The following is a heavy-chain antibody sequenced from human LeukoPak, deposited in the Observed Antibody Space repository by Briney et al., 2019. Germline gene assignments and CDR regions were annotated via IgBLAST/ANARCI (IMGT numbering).Heavy chain of an antibody. CDR1: SGSISSTSYY. CDR2: IIYSGNT. Sequence: AETLSLTCTASSGSISSTSYYWGWIRQPPGKGLESIGGIIYSGNTYYNPSLKSRVTISVDTTKNQFSLKLTSVTAADTAVYFCVRHFHGSGYVVDFWGQGTLVTVSS. J-gene: IGHJ4*02. CDR3: VRHFHGSGYVVDF. V-gene: IGHV4-39*01. D-gene: IGHD6-13*01.